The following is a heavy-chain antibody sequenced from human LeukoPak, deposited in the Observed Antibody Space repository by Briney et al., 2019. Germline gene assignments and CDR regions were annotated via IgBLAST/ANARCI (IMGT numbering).Heavy chain of an antibody. Sequence: SETLSLTCTVSGGSISSSSYYWGWIRQPPGKGREWIVSIYYSGSTYYNPSLKSRVTISVDTSKNQFSLKLSSVTAADTVVYYCARCYDFWSGYYRLFDPWGQGTLVTVSS. J-gene: IGHJ5*02. CDR1: GGSISSSSYY. D-gene: IGHD3-3*01. CDR3: ARCYDFWSGYYRLFDP. CDR2: IYYSGST. V-gene: IGHV4-39*01.